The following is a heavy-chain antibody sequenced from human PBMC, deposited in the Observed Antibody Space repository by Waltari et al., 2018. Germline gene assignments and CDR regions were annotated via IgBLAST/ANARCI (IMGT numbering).Heavy chain of an antibody. CDR2: VSHSGST. CDR1: GGSLRSGYY. CDR3: ASDLGGTAVATDAFDI. J-gene: IGHJ3*02. V-gene: IGHV4-38-2*01. D-gene: IGHD6-19*01. Sequence: QVQLQQSGPGQVKPSETLSLTCAVSGGSLRSGYYWGWIRQPLGKGLEWIGSVSHSGSTYYNPSLKSRVTISIHMSKHQFSLELRSVTAADTAVYFCASDLGGTAVATDAFDIWSQGTMVIVSS.